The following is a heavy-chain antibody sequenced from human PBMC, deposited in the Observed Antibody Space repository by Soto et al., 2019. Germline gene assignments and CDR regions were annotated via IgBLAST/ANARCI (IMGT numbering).Heavy chain of an antibody. CDR2: ISSSSSSI. V-gene: IGHV3-21*06. D-gene: IGHD3-16*01. CDR1: GFTFSTYS. CDR3: ARSGGGISTSSFDI. J-gene: IGHJ3*02. Sequence: GGSLRLSCLASGFTFSTYSVHWVRQAPGKGLEWVSSISSSSSSILYPDSVKGRFTISRDNAKNSLYLQMNSLKAEDTAVYYCARSGGGISTSSFDIWGQGTLVTVSS.